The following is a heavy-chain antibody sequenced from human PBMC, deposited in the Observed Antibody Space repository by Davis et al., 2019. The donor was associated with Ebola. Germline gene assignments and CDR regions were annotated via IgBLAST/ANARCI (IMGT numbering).Heavy chain of an antibody. D-gene: IGHD4-23*01. Sequence: GESLKISCAASGFTFSNYWMSWVRQAPGKGLEWVANIRPDGSEEQYVDSLKGRITISRDNAKNSLYLQVNSLRAEDTAVYYCAKGTYAGYWGQGTLVTVSS. CDR2: IRPDGSEE. V-gene: IGHV3-7*01. CDR1: GFTFSNYW. CDR3: AKGTYAGY. J-gene: IGHJ4*02.